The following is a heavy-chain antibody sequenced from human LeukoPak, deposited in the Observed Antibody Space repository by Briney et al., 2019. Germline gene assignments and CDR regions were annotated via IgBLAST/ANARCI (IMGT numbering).Heavy chain of an antibody. Sequence: PSETLCLTCAVYGGSFSGCYWSRIRQPPGKELEWIGEINHSGSTNYNPSLKSRVTISVDTSKNQFSLKLSSVTAADTAVYYCARELRSVVGAIRPSYFDYWGQGTLVPVSS. J-gene: IGHJ4*02. CDR1: GGSFSGCY. V-gene: IGHV4-34*01. CDR2: INHSGST. D-gene: IGHD1-26*01. CDR3: ARELRSVVGAIRPSYFDY.